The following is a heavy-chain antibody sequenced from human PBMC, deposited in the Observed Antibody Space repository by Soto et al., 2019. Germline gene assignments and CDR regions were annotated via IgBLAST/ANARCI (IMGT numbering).Heavy chain of an antibody. CDR3: ARDLFLSSWYYFDY. D-gene: IGHD6-13*01. CDR1: GFTFSSYW. CDR2: IKQDGSEK. V-gene: IGHV3-7*01. Sequence: GGSLRLSCAASGFTFSSYWMSWVRQAPGKGLEWVANIKQDGSEKYYVDSVKGRFTISRDNAKNSLYLQMNSLRAEDTAVYYCARDLFLSSWYYFDYWGQGTLVTVSS. J-gene: IGHJ4*02.